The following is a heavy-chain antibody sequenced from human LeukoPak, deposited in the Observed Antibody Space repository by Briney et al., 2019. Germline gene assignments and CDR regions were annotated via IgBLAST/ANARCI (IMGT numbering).Heavy chain of an antibody. D-gene: IGHD4-17*01. J-gene: IGHJ4*02. CDR1: GFSFSGYG. CDR3: VRASTTVPNLLDY. V-gene: IGHV3-33*05. CDR2: ISHDGSNK. Sequence: PGGSLRLSCAASGFSFSGYGMHWVRQAPGKGLEWVAVISHDGSNKYYADSVKGRFTISRDNSKNTLYLQTSSLRAEDTGVYYCVRASTTVPNLLDYWGQGTLVTVSS.